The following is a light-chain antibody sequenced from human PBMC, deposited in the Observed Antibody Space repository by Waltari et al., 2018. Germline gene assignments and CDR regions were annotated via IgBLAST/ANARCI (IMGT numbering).Light chain of an antibody. CDR3: QQYINCPRT. J-gene: IGKJ1*01. CDR2: GAS. Sequence: EIVMTQSPATLSVSPGERATLSCRASQYVRSNLAWYQQKPGQALRLLSYGASTRATGIPARCSGSGSGTEFTLTITSLQSEDLAVYWCQQYINCPRTFGQGTKVEI. CDR1: QYVRSN. V-gene: IGKV3-15*01.